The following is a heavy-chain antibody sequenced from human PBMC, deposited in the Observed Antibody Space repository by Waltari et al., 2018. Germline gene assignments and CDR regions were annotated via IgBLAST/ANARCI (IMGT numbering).Heavy chain of an antibody. Sequence: EVQLVQSGAEVKKPGESLKISCKGSGYSFTSYWIGWVRQMPGKGLEWMGIISQGDSDTRNSPSFQGQVTISADKSIRTAYLQWSSLKASDTAMYYCARRRQVAVDAFDIWGQGTMVTVSS. CDR1: GYSFTSYW. J-gene: IGHJ3*02. V-gene: IGHV5-51*03. CDR2: ISQGDSDT. CDR3: ARRRQVAVDAFDI.